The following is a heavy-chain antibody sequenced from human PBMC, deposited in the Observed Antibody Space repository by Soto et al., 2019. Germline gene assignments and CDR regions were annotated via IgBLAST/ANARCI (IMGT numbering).Heavy chain of an antibody. Sequence: QVQLQESGPGLVKPSETLSLTCTVSGAPITTTKWWAWVRLPPGKGLEWIGELSRGDERSSNPSLEGRFTMSLDKSTIPFSLKLTSVTAADTAIYYCATQTISYTWGVWGRGTSVTVSS. CDR3: ATQTISYTWGV. V-gene: IGHV4-4*02. J-gene: IGHJ6*02. D-gene: IGHD3-16*01. CDR2: LSRGDER. CDR1: GAPITTTKW.